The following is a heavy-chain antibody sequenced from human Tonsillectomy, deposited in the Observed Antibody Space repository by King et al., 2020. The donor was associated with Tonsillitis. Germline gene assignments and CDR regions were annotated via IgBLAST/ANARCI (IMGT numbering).Heavy chain of an antibody. CDR3: TRVRYSSGWYRVGGPHYFDY. Sequence: VQLVESGGGLVQPGRSLKLSCTASGFIFGDYGMSWFRQAPGKGLEWVGFIRRKTYGGTTEYAASVKGRFTISRDDSKTIAYLQMSSLKTEDTAVYYCTRVRYSSGWYRVGGPHYFDYWGQGILVTVSS. CDR1: GFIFGDYG. V-gene: IGHV3-49*03. D-gene: IGHD6-19*01. CDR2: IRRKTYGGTT. J-gene: IGHJ4*02.